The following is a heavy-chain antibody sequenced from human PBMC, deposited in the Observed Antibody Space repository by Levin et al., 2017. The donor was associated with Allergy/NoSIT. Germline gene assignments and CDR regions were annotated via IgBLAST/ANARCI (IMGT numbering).Heavy chain of an antibody. D-gene: IGHD2-2*01. Sequence: SVKVSCKASGFTFTSSAVQWVRQARGQRLEWIGWIVVGSGNTNYAQKFQERVTITRDMSTSTAYMELSSLRSEDTAVYYCAAEGYCSSTSCAGDYYYGMDVWGQGTTVTVSS. CDR3: AAEGYCSSTSCAGDYYYGMDV. CDR1: GFTFTSSA. CDR2: IVVGSGNT. J-gene: IGHJ6*02. V-gene: IGHV1-58*01.